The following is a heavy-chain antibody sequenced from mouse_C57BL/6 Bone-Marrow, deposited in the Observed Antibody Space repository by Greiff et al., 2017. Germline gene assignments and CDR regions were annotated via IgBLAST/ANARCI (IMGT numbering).Heavy chain of an antibody. CDR3: ARHGGYDSFDY. CDR2: ISNGGDST. V-gene: IGHV5-12*01. J-gene: IGHJ2*01. Sequence: EVKLVASGGGLVQPGGSLKLSCAASGFTFSDYYMYWVRQTPEKRLEWVAYISNGGDSTYYPDTVKGRFTISRDTAKNTLYLQMSRLKSEDTAMYYCARHGGYDSFDYWGQGTTLTVSS. D-gene: IGHD2-2*01. CDR1: GFTFSDYY.